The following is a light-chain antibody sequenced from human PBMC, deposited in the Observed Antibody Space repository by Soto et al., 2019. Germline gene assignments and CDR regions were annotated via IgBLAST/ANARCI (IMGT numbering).Light chain of an antibody. CDR2: RNN. J-gene: IGLJ2*01. V-gene: IGLV1-47*01. CDR3: AAWDDSLSGVV. CDR1: TSNLGSNF. Sequence: QSVLTQPPSASGAPGQRVTISCSGSTSNLGSNFVYWYQQLPGAAPKLLISRNNERPSGVPHRVSVSKSGTSASLAISGLRCEEDADYHCAAWDDSLSGVVFGGGTKLTVL.